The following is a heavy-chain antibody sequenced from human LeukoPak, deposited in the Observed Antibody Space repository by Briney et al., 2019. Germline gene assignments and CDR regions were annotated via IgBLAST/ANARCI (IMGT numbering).Heavy chain of an antibody. CDR2: ISYDGSDK. J-gene: IGHJ6*03. D-gene: IGHD2-15*01. CDR3: AKYTPMDV. Sequence: GGTLRLSCAASGFTFSDYAMHWVRQAPGKGLEWVAVISYDGSDKYYADSVKGRFSISRDNSENTLYLQMNSLRAEDTAVYYCAKYTPMDVWGKGTTVTVSS. CDR1: GFTFSDYA. V-gene: IGHV3-30*04.